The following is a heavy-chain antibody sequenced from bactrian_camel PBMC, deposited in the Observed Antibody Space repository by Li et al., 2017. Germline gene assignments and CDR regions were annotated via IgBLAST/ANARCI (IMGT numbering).Heavy chain of an antibody. Sequence: QVQLVESGGGSVQTGGSLRLTCAASSTHTYSSSCIGWFRQSPGKEREGIAGIDLDGSTNYVDSVKGRFTVSRDNAKRTLYLQMDNLQPEDTATYYCAASGASCLRAVDFNYWGQGTQVTVS. CDR3: AASGASCLRAVDFNY. J-gene: IGHJ4*01. CDR2: IDLDGST. CDR1: STHTYSSSC. D-gene: IGHD4*01. V-gene: IGHV3S53*01.